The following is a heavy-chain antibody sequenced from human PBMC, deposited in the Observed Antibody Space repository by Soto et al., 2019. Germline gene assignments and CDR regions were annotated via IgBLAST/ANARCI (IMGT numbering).Heavy chain of an antibody. CDR1: GDTFTSYY. CDR3: ARIYCSGGGCYGIDY. D-gene: IGHD2-15*01. J-gene: IGHJ4*02. V-gene: IGHV1-46*01. Sequence: SVKVSCKASGDTFTSYYMHWVRQAPGQGLEWMGIINPSGDTSYAQKFQGRVTMTRDTSTSTVYMELSSLRAEDTSLYYCARIYCSGGGCYGIDYWGQGTLVTVSS. CDR2: INPSGDT.